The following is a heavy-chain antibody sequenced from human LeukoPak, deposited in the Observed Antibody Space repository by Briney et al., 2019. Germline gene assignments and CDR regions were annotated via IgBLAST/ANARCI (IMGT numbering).Heavy chain of an antibody. V-gene: IGHV4-39*07. D-gene: IGHD3-10*01. CDR3: ARSVRRLYGSGRSNWFDP. J-gene: IGHJ5*02. CDR1: GGSISSSSYY. Sequence: SETLSLTCTVSGGSISSSSYYWGWIRQPPGKGLEWIGSIYYSGSTYYNPSLKSRVTISADTSKNQFSLKLSSVTAADTAVYYCARSVRRLYGSGRSNWFDPWGQGTLVTVSS. CDR2: IYYSGST.